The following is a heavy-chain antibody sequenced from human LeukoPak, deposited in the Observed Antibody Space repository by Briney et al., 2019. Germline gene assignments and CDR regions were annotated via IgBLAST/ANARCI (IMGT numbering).Heavy chain of an antibody. D-gene: IGHD3-16*01. J-gene: IGHJ4*02. CDR2: ISYDGGNK. CDR3: ARDTFGDYDY. CDR1: GFTFSSYA. V-gene: IGHV3-30-3*01. Sequence: GGSLRLSCAASGFTFSSYAMHWVRQAPGKGLEWVAVISYDGGNKYYADSVKGRFTISRDNSKNTLYLQMNSLRAEDTAVYYCARDTFGDYDYWGQGTLVTVSS.